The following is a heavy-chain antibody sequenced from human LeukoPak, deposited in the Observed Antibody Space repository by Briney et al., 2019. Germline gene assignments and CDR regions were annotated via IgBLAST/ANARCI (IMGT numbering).Heavy chain of an antibody. J-gene: IGHJ6*02. Sequence: GGSLRLSCEASGFTFSSYAMSWVRQAPGKGLEWVSGISTNGGSTSYADSVKGRFTISRDNSKNTLYLQMNSLRAEDTAVYYCARDAEERGASMDVWGQGTTVTVSS. CDR2: ISTNGGST. CDR3: ARDAEERGASMDV. CDR1: GFTFSSYA. V-gene: IGHV3-23*01.